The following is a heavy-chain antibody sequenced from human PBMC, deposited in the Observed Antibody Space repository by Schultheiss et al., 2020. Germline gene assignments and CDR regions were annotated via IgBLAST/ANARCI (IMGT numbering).Heavy chain of an antibody. D-gene: IGHD3-3*01. CDR3: APSLNNYDFWSGYYYG. J-gene: IGHJ4*02. Sequence: GGSLRLSCAASGFTFSSYAMSWVRQAPGKGLEWVSAISGSGGSTYYADSVKGRFTISRDNSKNTVYLQMNSLGAEDTAVYYCAPSLNNYDFWSGYYYGWGQGTLVTVSS. V-gene: IGHV3-23*01. CDR1: GFTFSSYA. CDR2: ISGSGGST.